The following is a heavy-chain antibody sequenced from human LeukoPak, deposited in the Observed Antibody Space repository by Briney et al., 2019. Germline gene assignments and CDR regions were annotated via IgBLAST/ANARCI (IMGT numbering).Heavy chain of an antibody. D-gene: IGHD3-3*01. Sequence: SETLSLTCAVYGGSFSGYYWSWIRQPPGKGLEWIGEINHSGSTNYNPSLKGRVTISVDTSKNQFSLKLSSVTAADTAVYYCASTYDFWSGLRPYYYYMDVWGKGTTVTVSS. CDR1: GGSFSGYY. J-gene: IGHJ6*03. CDR3: ASTYDFWSGLRPYYYYMDV. V-gene: IGHV4-34*01. CDR2: INHSGST.